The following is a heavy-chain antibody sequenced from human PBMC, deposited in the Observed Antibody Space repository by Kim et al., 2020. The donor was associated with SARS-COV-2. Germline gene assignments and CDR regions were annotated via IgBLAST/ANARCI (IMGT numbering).Heavy chain of an antibody. Sequence: SETLSLTCTVSGGDISTFYWSWIRQPPGKALEWIGFIYDSGNTKYNPSLSSRVTISGDTSKTRFSLKVTSVTAADTAVYYCARARIAVAGPYFDYWGQGT. J-gene: IGHJ4*02. CDR1: GGDISTFY. D-gene: IGHD6-19*01. CDR2: IYDSGNT. CDR3: ARARIAVAGPYFDY. V-gene: IGHV4-59*01.